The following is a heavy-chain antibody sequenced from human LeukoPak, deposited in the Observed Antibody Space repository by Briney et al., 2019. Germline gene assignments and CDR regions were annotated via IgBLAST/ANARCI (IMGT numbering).Heavy chain of an antibody. CDR3: ARVGSSSQYPDDY. CDR1: GYTFTSYG. CDR2: ISAYNGNT. J-gene: IGHJ4*02. D-gene: IGHD6-13*01. V-gene: IGHV1-18*01. Sequence: ASVKVSCKASGYTFTSYGISWVRQAPGQGLEWMGWISAYNGNTNYAQKLQGRVTMTTDTSTSTAYIELRSLRSDDTAVYYCARVGSSSQYPDDYWGQGTLVTVSS.